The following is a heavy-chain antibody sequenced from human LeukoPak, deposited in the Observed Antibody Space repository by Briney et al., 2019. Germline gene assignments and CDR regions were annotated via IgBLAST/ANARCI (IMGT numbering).Heavy chain of an antibody. Sequence: SAKVSCKASGGTFSSYAISWVRQAPGQGLEWMGGIIPIFGTANYAQKFQGRVTITADESTSTAYMELSSLRSEDTAVYYCARGYYDFWSGYLNSGDWFDPWGQGTLVTVSS. J-gene: IGHJ5*02. CDR2: IIPIFGTA. CDR1: GGTFSSYA. V-gene: IGHV1-69*13. D-gene: IGHD3-3*01. CDR3: ARGYYDFWSGYLNSGDWFDP.